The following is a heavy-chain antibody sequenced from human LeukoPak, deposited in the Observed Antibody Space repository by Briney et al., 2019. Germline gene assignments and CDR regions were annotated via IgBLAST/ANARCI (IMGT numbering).Heavy chain of an antibody. Sequence: SETLSLTCTVFGGSMNINNYYWAWIRQPPGKGLEWIGSIYYTGTTYYNPSLNYRVTISVDTSKNQFSLKLSSVTAADTAVYYRARERVGWLVATISNYYYYMDVWGKGTTVTVSS. CDR1: GGSMNINNYY. D-gene: IGHD5-12*01. CDR2: IYYTGTT. V-gene: IGHV4-39*07. CDR3: ARERVGWLVATISNYYYYMDV. J-gene: IGHJ6*03.